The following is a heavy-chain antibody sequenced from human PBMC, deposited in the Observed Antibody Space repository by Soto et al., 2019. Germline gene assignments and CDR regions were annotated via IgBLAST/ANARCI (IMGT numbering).Heavy chain of an antibody. CDR3: ARGYSSGPDY. CDR2: INSDGSTT. CDR1: GFTFSNHW. J-gene: IGHJ4*02. Sequence: EVQLVESGGGLVQLGGSLRLSCAASGFTFSNHWMHWVRQAPGKGLVWVSRINSDGSTTTYADSVKGRFTISRHNAKNTLYLQLNSLRAEDTALYYCARGYSSGPDYWGQGTLVTVSS. V-gene: IGHV3-74*01. D-gene: IGHD6-19*01.